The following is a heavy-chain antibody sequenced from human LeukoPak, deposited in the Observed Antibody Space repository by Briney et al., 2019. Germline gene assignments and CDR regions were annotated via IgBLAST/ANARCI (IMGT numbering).Heavy chain of an antibody. V-gene: IGHV3-7*01. D-gene: IGHD3-3*01. CDR2: IKQDGSEK. CDR3: ARIKEAFRSGVVIPYFDY. Sequence: GGSLRLSCAVSGFTFNTYWMTWVRQAPGKGLEWVANIKQDGSEKYYVDSVKGRFTISRDNAKNSLYLQMNSLRAEDTAVYYCARIKEAFRSGVVIPYFDYWGQGTLVTVSS. J-gene: IGHJ4*02. CDR1: GFTFNTYW.